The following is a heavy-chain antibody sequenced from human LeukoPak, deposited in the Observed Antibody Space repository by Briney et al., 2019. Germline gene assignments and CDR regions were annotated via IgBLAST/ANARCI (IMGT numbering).Heavy chain of an antibody. CDR2: IRYDGSNK. Sequence: PGGSLRLSCAASGFTFSSYGMHWVRQAPGKGLEWVAFIRYDGSNKYYADSVKGRFTISRDNSKNTLYLQMNSLRAEDTAVYYCAKDAEWGSHLFDYWGQGTLVTVSS. CDR1: GFTFSSYG. J-gene: IGHJ4*02. V-gene: IGHV3-30*02. CDR3: AKDAEWGSHLFDY. D-gene: IGHD3-3*01.